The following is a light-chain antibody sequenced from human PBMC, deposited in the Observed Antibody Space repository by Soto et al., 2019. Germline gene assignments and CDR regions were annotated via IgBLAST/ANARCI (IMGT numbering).Light chain of an antibody. CDR1: GSNAGASYD. CDR3: QSYYTIRSGPL. V-gene: IGLV1-40*01. J-gene: IGLJ3*02. CDR2: KNN. Sequence: QSVLTQPPSVSGAPGQTITMSCTGSGSNAGASYDVHWYQVLPGAGPRLLIYKNNNRPSGVPYRFSGSKSGTTASLAITGLRAEDEADYYCQSYYTIRSGPLFGGGTKLTVL.